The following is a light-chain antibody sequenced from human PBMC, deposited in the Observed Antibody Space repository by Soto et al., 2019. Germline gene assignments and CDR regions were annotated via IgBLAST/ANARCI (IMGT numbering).Light chain of an antibody. CDR3: QKYNGAPLN. Sequence: DIKMTQSPSSLSASVGDRVTIACRASQGISIYLAWYQQKPGKVPQLLIYDASTLQSEVPSRFSGSGSGTDFTLTISGLQPEDVATYYCQKYNGAPLNFGGGTKVEIK. J-gene: IGKJ4*01. V-gene: IGKV1-27*01. CDR1: QGISIY. CDR2: DAS.